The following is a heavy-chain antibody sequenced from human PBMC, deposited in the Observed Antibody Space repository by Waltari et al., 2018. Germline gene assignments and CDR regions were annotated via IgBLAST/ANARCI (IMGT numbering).Heavy chain of an antibody. D-gene: IGHD6-13*01. V-gene: IGHV3-53*04. CDR1: GFTVSSNY. CDR2: IYSGGST. Sequence: EVQLVESGGGLVQPGGSLRLSCAASGFTVSSNYMSWVRQAPGKGLEWVSVIYSGGSTYYADSVKGRFTISRHNSKNTLYLQVNSLRAEDTAVYYCARIGGYSSSWYSDYWGQGTLVTVSS. J-gene: IGHJ4*02. CDR3: ARIGGYSSSWYSDY.